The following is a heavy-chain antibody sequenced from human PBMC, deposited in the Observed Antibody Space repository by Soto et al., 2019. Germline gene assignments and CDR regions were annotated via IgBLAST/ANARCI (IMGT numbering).Heavy chain of an antibody. V-gene: IGHV1-3*01. J-gene: IGHJ4*02. D-gene: IGHD3-10*01. CDR1: GYTFTKYN. CDR2: INAGNGNT. CDR3: ARPDRDYFGVADFFDS. Sequence: QVQLLQSGAEVREPGASVRVSCTTSGYTFTKYNIHWLRQAPGQSLEWMGWINAGNGNTRYSQRFQGRVTMTADTSASVAHMAMASLTTEDTGTYFCARPDRDYFGVADFFDSWGQGTLVLVSS.